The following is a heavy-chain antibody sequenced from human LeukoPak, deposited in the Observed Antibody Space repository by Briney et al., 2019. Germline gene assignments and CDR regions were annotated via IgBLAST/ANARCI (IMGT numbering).Heavy chain of an antibody. CDR2: IYYSGST. CDR1: GGSISSGDYY. D-gene: IGHD2-2*01. Sequence: SETLSPTCTVSGGSISSGDYYWSWIRQPPGKGLEWIGYIYYSGSTYYNPSLKSRVTISVDTSKNQFSLKLSSVTAADTAVYYCARSNGKYQLPINYWGQGTLVTVSS. V-gene: IGHV4-30-4*08. J-gene: IGHJ4*02. CDR3: ARSNGKYQLPINY.